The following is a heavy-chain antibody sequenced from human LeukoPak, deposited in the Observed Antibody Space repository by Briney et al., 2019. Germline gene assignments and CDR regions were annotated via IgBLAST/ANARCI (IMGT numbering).Heavy chain of an antibody. J-gene: IGHJ4*02. CDR3: ASKNEYSNYDC. CDR1: GGTFSSYT. CDR2: IIPILGIA. D-gene: IGHD4-11*01. Sequence: GAXXKVSCKASGGTFSSYTISWVRQAPGQGLEWMGRIIPILGIANYAQKFQGRVTITADKSTSTAYMELSSLRSEDTAVYYCASKNEYSNYDCWGQGTLVTVSS. V-gene: IGHV1-69*02.